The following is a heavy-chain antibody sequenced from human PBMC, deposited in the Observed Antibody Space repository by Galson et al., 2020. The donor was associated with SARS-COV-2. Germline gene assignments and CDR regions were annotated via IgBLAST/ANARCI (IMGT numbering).Heavy chain of an antibody. CDR2: ITGDSHYI. Sequence: KIGASLKISCAAAGIITRTYTLNWVRQAPGKGLEWVSSITGDSHYIYYADSVKDRFTITRDYDKNSVYLQMRSLRADDTAVYYCARDQYPRSKHWATANFDYWGQGTLVTVSS. D-gene: IGHD3-16*01. CDR3: ARDQYPRSKHWATANFDY. J-gene: IGHJ4*02. CDR1: GIITRTYT. V-gene: IGHV3-21*06.